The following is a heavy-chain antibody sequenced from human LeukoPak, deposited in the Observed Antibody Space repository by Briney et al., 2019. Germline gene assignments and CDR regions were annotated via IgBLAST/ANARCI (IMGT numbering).Heavy chain of an antibody. D-gene: IGHD6-19*01. CDR3: ARDTVAENYFDY. Sequence: GGSLRLSCAASGFTFSSYGMHWVRQAPGKGLEWVAVIWYDGSNKYYADSVKGRFTISRDNSKNTLYLQMNSLRAEDTAVYYCARDTVAENYFDYWGQGTLVTVSS. CDR2: IWYDGSNK. CDR1: GFTFSSYG. J-gene: IGHJ4*02. V-gene: IGHV3-33*01.